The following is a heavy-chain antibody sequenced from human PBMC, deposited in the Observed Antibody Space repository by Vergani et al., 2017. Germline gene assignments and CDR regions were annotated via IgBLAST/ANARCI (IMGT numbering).Heavy chain of an antibody. V-gene: IGHV4-59*01. CDR2: IYHSGST. D-gene: IGHD5-24*01. J-gene: IGHJ4*02. CDR3: ARVVGRWLQLRGNQFDY. CDR1: GDSISSYY. Sequence: QVQLQESGPGLVKPSETLSLTCTVSGDSISSYYWSWIRQPPGKGLEWIGYIYHSGSTNYNPSLMSRVSMSVDTSRTKFSLRLSSVTAADTAMYYCARVVGRWLQLRGNQFDYWGQGTLVTVSS.